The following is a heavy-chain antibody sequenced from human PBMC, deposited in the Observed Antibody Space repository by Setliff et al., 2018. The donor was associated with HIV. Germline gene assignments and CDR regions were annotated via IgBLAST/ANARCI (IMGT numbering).Heavy chain of an antibody. CDR3: ARGRSCESDWCWLYYNYYYGMDV. CDR2: ITDDGTA. Sequence: PSETLSLTCAVYGETFNDYFWTWIRQSPGKGLEWIGEITDDGTATYTSSLKSRVTISLDTSKKQLSLKVTSVTAADTAIYYCARGRSCESDWCWLYYNYYYGMDVWAQGTAVTVSS. CDR1: GETFNDYF. J-gene: IGHJ6*02. V-gene: IGHV4-34*01. D-gene: IGHD2-8*01.